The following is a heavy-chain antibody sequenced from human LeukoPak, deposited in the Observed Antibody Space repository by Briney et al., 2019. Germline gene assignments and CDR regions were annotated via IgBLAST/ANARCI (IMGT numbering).Heavy chain of an antibody. CDR3: ARQLGPNDAFDI. CDR1: GFTFSSYD. D-gene: IGHD5-24*01. J-gene: IGHJ3*02. CDR2: IGTAGDT. V-gene: IGHV3-13*01. Sequence: GGPLRLSCAASGFTFSSYDMHWVRQATGKGLEWVSAIGTAGDTYYPGSVKGRFTISRENAKNSLYLQMNSLRAGDTAVYYCARQLGPNDAFDIWGQGTMVTASS.